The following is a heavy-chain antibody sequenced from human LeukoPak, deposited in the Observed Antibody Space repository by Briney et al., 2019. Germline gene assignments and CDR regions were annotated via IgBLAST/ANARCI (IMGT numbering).Heavy chain of an antibody. D-gene: IGHD2-2*02. V-gene: IGHV4-34*01. CDR2: INHSGST. CDR1: GGSFSGYY. CDR3: ARGVRYCSSTSCYTHFGY. Sequence: PSETLSLTCAVYGGSFSGYYWSWIRQPPGKGLEWIGEINHSGSTNYNPSLKSRVTISVDTSKNQFSLKLSSVTAADTAVYYCARGVRYCSSTSCYTHFGYWGQGTLVTVSS. J-gene: IGHJ4*02.